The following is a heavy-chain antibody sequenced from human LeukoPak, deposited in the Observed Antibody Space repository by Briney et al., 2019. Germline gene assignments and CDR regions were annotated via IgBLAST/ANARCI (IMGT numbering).Heavy chain of an antibody. CDR1: GGSISSSSYY. CDR2: IYYSGST. V-gene: IGHV4-39*07. CDR3: ATTFTADDAFDI. J-gene: IGHJ3*02. Sequence: TSETLSLTCTVSGGSISSSSYYWGWIRQPPGKGLEWIGSIYYSGSTYYNPSLKSRVTISVDTSKNQFSLKLSSVTAADTAVYYCATTFTADDAFDIWGQGTMVTVSS.